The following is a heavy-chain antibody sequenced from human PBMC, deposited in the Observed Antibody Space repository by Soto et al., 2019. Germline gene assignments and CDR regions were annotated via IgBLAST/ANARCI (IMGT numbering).Heavy chain of an antibody. D-gene: IGHD6-6*01. CDR3: ASSTDSSSSSFYYYVTDV. CDR1: GYSFTSYL. V-gene: IGHV5-10-1*01. J-gene: IGHJ6*02. Sequence: GDYLKISCPGVGYSFTSYLIGWVRQIAGKGLEWMGRIDPSDSYTNYSPSFQGHVTIPADQSISRPYLQSSSLQASDTATYYFASSTDSSSSSFYYYVTDVWGQGTTVNVSS. CDR2: IDPSDSYT.